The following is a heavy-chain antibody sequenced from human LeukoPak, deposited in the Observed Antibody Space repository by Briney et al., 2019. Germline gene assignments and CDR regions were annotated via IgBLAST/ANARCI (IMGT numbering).Heavy chain of an antibody. CDR3: ARGRSGSLLDAFDI. V-gene: IGHV3-53*01. CDR2: IYSDGTT. J-gene: IGHJ3*02. CDR1: GVTVSSNY. D-gene: IGHD3-10*01. Sequence: GGSLRLSCAASGVTVSSNYMSWVRQAPGKGLEWVSVIYSDGTTTYADSLKGRFTISKDNPKNTLYLQMNSLRAEDTAVYYCARGRSGSLLDAFDIWGQGTMVTVSS.